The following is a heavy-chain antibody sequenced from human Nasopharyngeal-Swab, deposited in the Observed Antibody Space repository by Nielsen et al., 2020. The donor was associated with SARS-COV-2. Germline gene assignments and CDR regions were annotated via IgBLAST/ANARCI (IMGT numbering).Heavy chain of an antibody. CDR2: IYYSGST. Sequence: AETLYLTCTVSGGSISSYYWSWIRQPPGKGLEWIGYIYYSGSTNYNPSLKRRVTISVDTSKNHFSLKQSSVTAADTAVYYCARSVPATMNYYYYYMDVWGKGTTVTVSS. J-gene: IGHJ6*03. V-gene: IGHV4-59*08. D-gene: IGHD2-2*01. CDR3: ARSVPATMNYYYYYMDV. CDR1: GGSISSYY.